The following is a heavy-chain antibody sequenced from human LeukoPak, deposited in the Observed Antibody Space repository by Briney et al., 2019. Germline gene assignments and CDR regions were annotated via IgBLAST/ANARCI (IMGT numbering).Heavy chain of an antibody. Sequence: ASVKVSCKASGYTFTGYYMHWVRQAPGQGLEWMGWINPNSGGTNYAQKFQGRVTMTRDTSISTAYKGLSRLRSDDTAVYYCASRSPRYSSGWLSIDYWGQGTLVTVSS. CDR3: ASRSPRYSSGWLSIDY. D-gene: IGHD6-19*01. CDR2: INPNSGGT. CDR1: GYTFTGYY. V-gene: IGHV1-2*02. J-gene: IGHJ4*02.